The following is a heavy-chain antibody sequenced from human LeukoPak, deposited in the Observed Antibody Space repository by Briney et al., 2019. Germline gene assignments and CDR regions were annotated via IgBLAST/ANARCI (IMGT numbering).Heavy chain of an antibody. V-gene: IGHV4-30-4*08. CDR3: ASVVPAAYYFDY. D-gene: IGHD2-2*01. CDR2: IYYSGST. CDR1: GGSINSGDYY. J-gene: IGHJ4*02. Sequence: SQTLSLTCTVSGGSINSGDYYWSWIRQPPGKGLEWIGYIYYSGSTYYNPSLESRVTISVDTSKNQFSLKLSSVTAADTAVYYCASVVPAAYYFDYWGQGTLVTVSS.